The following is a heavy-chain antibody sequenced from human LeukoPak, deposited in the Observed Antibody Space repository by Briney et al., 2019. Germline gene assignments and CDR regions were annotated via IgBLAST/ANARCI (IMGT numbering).Heavy chain of an antibody. CDR2: IRYDGSNK. Sequence: GGSLRLSCAASGFTFSSYGMHWVRQAPGKGLEWVAFIRYDGSNKYYADSVKGRFTISRDNSKNTLYLQMNSLRAEDTAVYYCATPYDILTGYDYYWGQGTLVTVSS. CDR3: ATPYDILTGYDYY. D-gene: IGHD3-9*01. CDR1: GFTFSSYG. V-gene: IGHV3-30*02. J-gene: IGHJ4*02.